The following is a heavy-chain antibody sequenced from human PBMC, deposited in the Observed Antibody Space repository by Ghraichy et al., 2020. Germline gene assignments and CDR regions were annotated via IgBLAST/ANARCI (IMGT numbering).Heavy chain of an antibody. CDR3: AKAGGLLWFGANWFDP. V-gene: IGHV3-23*01. Sequence: GESLNISCAASGFTFSSYAMSWVRQAPGKGLEWVSAISGSGGSTYYADSVKGRFTISRDNSKNTLYLQMNSLRAEDTAVYYCAKAGGLLWFGANWFDPWGQGTLVTVSS. J-gene: IGHJ5*02. CDR1: GFTFSSYA. D-gene: IGHD3-10*01. CDR2: ISGSGGST.